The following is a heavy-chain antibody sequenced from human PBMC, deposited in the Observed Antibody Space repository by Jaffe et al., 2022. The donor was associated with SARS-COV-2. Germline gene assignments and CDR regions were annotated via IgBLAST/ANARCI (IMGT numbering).Heavy chain of an antibody. J-gene: IGHJ4*02. CDR2: ISSSSSYI. CDR3: ARDPLRGMTTVTTEIDY. Sequence: EVQLVESGGGLVKPGGSLRLSCAASGFTFSSYSMNWVRQAPGKGLEWVSSISSSSSYIYYADSVKGRFTISRDNAKNSLYLQMNSLRAEDTAVYYCARDPLRGMTTVTTEIDYWGQGTLVTVSS. V-gene: IGHV3-21*01. D-gene: IGHD4-17*01. CDR1: GFTFSSYS.